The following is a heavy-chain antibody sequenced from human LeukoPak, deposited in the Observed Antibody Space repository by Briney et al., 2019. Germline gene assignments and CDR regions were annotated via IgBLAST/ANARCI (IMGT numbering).Heavy chain of an antibody. Sequence: PGGSLRLSCAASGFTVSSNYMSWVRQAPGKGLEWVSVIYSGGITDYADSVKGRFSISRDNSKNTLYLQMNNLRAEDTAVYYCARSEYYYDSSGYDHWYFDLWGRGTLVTVSS. CDR2: IYSGGIT. D-gene: IGHD3-22*01. CDR1: GFTVSSNY. J-gene: IGHJ2*01. CDR3: ARSEYYYDSSGYDHWYFDL. V-gene: IGHV3-53*01.